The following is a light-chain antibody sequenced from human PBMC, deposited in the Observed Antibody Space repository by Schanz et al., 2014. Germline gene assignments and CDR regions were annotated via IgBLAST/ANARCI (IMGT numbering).Light chain of an antibody. CDR1: TSDVGSDNL. Sequence: QSALTQPASVSGSPGQSITISCTGTTSDVGSDNLVSWYQHHPGNAPNLLISAAIPRPSGISNRFSGSKSANTASLTISGLQAEDEADYYCSAYVQGRNFVAFGGGTKLTVL. V-gene: IGLV2-23*02. CDR2: AAI. CDR3: SAYVQGRNFVA. J-gene: IGLJ2*01.